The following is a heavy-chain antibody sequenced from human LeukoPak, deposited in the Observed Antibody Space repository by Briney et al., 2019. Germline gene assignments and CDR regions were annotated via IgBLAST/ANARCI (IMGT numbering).Heavy chain of an antibody. Sequence: GGSLRLSCAASGFTFSDHYMGWVRQAPGKGLEWVGRTRNKANSYTTEYAASVKGRFTISRDGSKNSLYLQMNSLKTEDTAVYYCARNKGYSSSWTPFDYWGQGTLVTVSS. D-gene: IGHD6-13*01. CDR1: GFTFSDHY. CDR3: ARNKGYSSSWTPFDY. CDR2: TRNKANSYTT. V-gene: IGHV3-72*01. J-gene: IGHJ4*02.